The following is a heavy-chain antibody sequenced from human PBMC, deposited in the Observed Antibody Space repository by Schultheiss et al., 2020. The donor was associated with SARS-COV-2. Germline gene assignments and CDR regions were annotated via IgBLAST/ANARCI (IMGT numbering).Heavy chain of an antibody. Sequence: ASVKVSCKASGYTFTGYYMHWVRQAPGQGLEWMGIINPSGGSTSYAQKFQGRVTMTRDTSTSTVYMELSSLRSEDTAVYYCARVGDYYDRRGAFDIWGQGTMVTVSS. D-gene: IGHD3-22*01. J-gene: IGHJ3*02. V-gene: IGHV1-46*01. CDR2: INPSGGST. CDR3: ARVGDYYDRRGAFDI. CDR1: GYTFTGYY.